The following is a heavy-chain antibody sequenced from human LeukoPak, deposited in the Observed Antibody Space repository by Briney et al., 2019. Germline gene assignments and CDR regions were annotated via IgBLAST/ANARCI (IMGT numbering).Heavy chain of an antibody. V-gene: IGHV3-30-3*01. CDR1: GFTFFTYS. CDR2: ISYDGSTT. J-gene: IGHJ4*02. Sequence: GGSPRLSCTAAGFTFFTYSMHWVRQAPGKGLEWVAFISYDGSTTYHAESVKGRFTISRDDSKNTLYLQMNNLRPEDTAVYYCARSYGSANYALDYWGQGTLVTVSS. CDR3: ARSYGSANYALDY. D-gene: IGHD3-10*01.